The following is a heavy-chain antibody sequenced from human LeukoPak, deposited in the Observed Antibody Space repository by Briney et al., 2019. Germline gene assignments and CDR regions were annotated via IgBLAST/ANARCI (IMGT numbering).Heavy chain of an antibody. CDR1: GFTFNSYS. Sequence: GGSLRLSCAASGFTFNSYSMHWVRQAPGKGLEWVSYISASSSTIFYADSVKGRFTISRDNAKNSLYLQMNSLRAEDTAVYYCARVTVGATEDYLDCWGQGTLVTVCS. J-gene: IGHJ4*02. V-gene: IGHV3-48*01. CDR2: ISASSSTI. D-gene: IGHD1-26*01. CDR3: ARVTVGATEDYLDC.